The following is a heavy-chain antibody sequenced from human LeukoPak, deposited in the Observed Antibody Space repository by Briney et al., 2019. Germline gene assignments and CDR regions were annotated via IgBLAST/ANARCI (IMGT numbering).Heavy chain of an antibody. Sequence: PSETLSLTCTVSGYSISSGYYWGWIRQPPGKGLEWIGSIYHSGSTYYNPSFSSRITISIDMSKNQLSLKLTSVTAADTAVYYCTRNNWFDPWGQGTLVTVSS. V-gene: IGHV4-38-2*02. J-gene: IGHJ5*02. CDR1: GYSISSGYY. CDR3: TRNNWFDP. CDR2: IYHSGST.